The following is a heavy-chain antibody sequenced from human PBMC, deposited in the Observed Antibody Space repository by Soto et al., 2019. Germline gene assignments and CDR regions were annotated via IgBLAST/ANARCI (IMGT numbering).Heavy chain of an antibody. CDR3: AIRIFGVEY. J-gene: IGHJ4*02. V-gene: IGHV3-23*01. Sequence: EVQLLESGGGLVQPGGSLRLSCAASGFTFSADAMSWVRQAPGKGLEWVSAISGTSPSRYYADSVQGRFTISRDSSRKTLFLQMNTLRAEDTAVYFCAIRIFGVEYWGQGTQVTVSS. D-gene: IGHD3-3*01. CDR1: GFTFSADA. CDR2: ISGTSPSR.